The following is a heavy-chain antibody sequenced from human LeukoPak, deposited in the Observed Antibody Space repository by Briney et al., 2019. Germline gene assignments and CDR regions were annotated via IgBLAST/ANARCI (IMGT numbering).Heavy chain of an antibody. Sequence: GGSLRLSCAASGFTFSSYAMSWVRQAPGKGLEWVSTISGSGGSTYYADSVKGRFTISRDNSKNTLYLQMNSLRAEDTAVYYCAKDSGYCSSTSCGFDYWGQGTLVTVSS. V-gene: IGHV3-23*01. CDR2: ISGSGGST. D-gene: IGHD2-2*01. CDR1: GFTFSSYA. J-gene: IGHJ4*02. CDR3: AKDSGYCSSTSCGFDY.